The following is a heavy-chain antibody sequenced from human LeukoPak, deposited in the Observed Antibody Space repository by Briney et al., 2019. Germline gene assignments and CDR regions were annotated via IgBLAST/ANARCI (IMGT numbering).Heavy chain of an antibody. CDR2: IYYSGST. V-gene: IGHV4-59*12. Sequence: SETLSLTCTVSGGSISSYYWSWIRQPPGKGLEWIGYIYYSGSTNYNPSLKSRVTISVDTSKNQFSLKLSSVTAADTAVYYCATGSYTTSSVDWFDPWGQGTLVTVSS. CDR3: ATGSYTTSSVDWFDP. D-gene: IGHD6-6*01. CDR1: GGSISSYY. J-gene: IGHJ5*02.